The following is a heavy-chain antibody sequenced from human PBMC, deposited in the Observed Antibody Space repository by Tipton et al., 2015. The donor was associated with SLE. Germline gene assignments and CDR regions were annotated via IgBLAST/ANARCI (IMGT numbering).Heavy chain of an antibody. Sequence: TLSLTCSVSGGSISNYYWSWIRQAAGKGLEWIGRFDPNGSTRYNPSFQSRVTMSTDTSKKQFSLVLSSVTAADTAVYYCAAHAAGRGGSGYWGQGTLVTVSS. V-gene: IGHV4-4*07. CDR2: FDPNGST. D-gene: IGHD2-15*01. J-gene: IGHJ4*02. CDR3: AAHAAGRGGSGY. CDR1: GGSISNYY.